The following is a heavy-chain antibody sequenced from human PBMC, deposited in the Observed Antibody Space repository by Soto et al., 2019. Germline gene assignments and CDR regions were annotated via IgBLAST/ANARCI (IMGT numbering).Heavy chain of an antibody. D-gene: IGHD1-1*01. V-gene: IGHV4-30-2*01. CDR3: ARTTGTTRNYYGMDV. CDR1: GGSISSGGYS. Sequence: QLQLQESGSGLVKPSQTLSLTCAVSGGSISSGGYSWSWIRQPPGKGLEWIGYIYHSGSTYYNPSLNSRVTISVDRSKNQFSLKLSSVTAADTAVYYCARTTGTTRNYYGMDVWGQGTTVTVSS. J-gene: IGHJ6*02. CDR2: IYHSGST.